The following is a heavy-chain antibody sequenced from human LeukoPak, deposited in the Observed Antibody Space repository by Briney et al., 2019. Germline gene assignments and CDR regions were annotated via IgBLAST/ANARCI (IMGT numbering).Heavy chain of an antibody. D-gene: IGHD3-22*01. CDR1: GFTVSSNY. CDR2: IYSGGST. Sequence: GGSLRLSCAASGFTVSSNYMSWVRQAPGKGLEWVSVIYSGGSTYYADSVKGRFTISRDNSKNTLYLQMNSLRAEDTAVYYCAKIPQASYYDSSGPYWGQGTLVTVSS. J-gene: IGHJ4*02. CDR3: AKIPQASYYDSSGPY. V-gene: IGHV3-66*02.